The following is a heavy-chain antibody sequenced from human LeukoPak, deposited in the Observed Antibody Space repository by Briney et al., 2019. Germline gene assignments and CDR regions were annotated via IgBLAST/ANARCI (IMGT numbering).Heavy chain of an antibody. J-gene: IGHJ3*02. V-gene: IGHV4-34*01. Sequence: SETLSLTCAVYGGSFSGYYWSWIRQPPGKGLEWIGEINHSGSANYNPSLKSRVTISVDTSKNQFSLKLSSVTAADTAVYYCARPIYGDYVYGDAFDIWGQGTMVTVSS. CDR1: GGSFSGYY. CDR3: ARPIYGDYVYGDAFDI. D-gene: IGHD4-17*01. CDR2: INHSGSA.